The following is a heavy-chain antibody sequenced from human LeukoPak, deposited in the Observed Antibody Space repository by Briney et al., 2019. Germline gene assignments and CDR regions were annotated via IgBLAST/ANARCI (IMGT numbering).Heavy chain of an antibody. J-gene: IGHJ3*02. CDR1: GFTFSTYE. V-gene: IGHV3-48*03. CDR2: ISSSGSTI. D-gene: IGHD2-2*01. CDR3: ARRGDTSSMSAFDI. Sequence: PGGSLRLSCAASGFTFSTYEMNWVRQAPGKGLEWVSYISSSGSTIYYADSVKGRFTISRDNAKNSLYLQMNSLRAEDTAVYYCARRGDTSSMSAFDIWGQGTMVTVSS.